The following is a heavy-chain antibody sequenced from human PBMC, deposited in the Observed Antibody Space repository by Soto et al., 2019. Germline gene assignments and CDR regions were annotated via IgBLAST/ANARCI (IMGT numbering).Heavy chain of an antibody. D-gene: IGHD6-13*01. CDR2: LWYDGSNK. CDR1: GFTFSSYG. V-gene: IGHV3-33*01. CDR3: ARDHSSSWYSVMDY. Sequence: QVQLVESGGGVVPPGRSLRLSCAASGFTFSSYGMQWVRQAPGKGLEWVAVLWYDGSNKYYADSVKGRFTISRENSKNTLYLQMNCLRAEDTAVYYCARDHSSSWYSVMDYWGQGTLVTVSS. J-gene: IGHJ4*02.